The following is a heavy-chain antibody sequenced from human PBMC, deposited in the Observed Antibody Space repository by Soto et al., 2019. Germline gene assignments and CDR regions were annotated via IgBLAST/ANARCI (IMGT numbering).Heavy chain of an antibody. CDR2: INPSGGTT. Sequence: QVQLAQSGTEVKKPGASVKVSCKTSGYIFTSYYIHWVRQAPGQGLEWMGIINPSGGTTTYAQKFQGSVTMTRDTSTSTVYMELSSLRSEDTAVYYCARGPATAPDAHWGLGTLVTVSS. V-gene: IGHV1-46*01. D-gene: IGHD2-2*01. CDR3: ARGPATAPDAH. J-gene: IGHJ4*02. CDR1: GYIFTSYY.